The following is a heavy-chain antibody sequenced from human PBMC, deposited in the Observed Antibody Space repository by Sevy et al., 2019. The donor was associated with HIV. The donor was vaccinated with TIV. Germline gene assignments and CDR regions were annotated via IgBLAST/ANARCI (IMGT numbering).Heavy chain of an antibody. CDR2: IWYDGSSK. CDR3: ARGANYYDSSGSQPNFDY. J-gene: IGHJ4*02. V-gene: IGHV3-33*01. Sequence: GGSLRLSCAASGFTFSSYGMHWVRQAPGKGLEWVALIWYDGSSKYYADSVKGRFTLSREKSKNTLYLQMNSLRAEDTAVYYCARGANYYDSSGSQPNFDYWGQGTLVTVSS. D-gene: IGHD3-22*01. CDR1: GFTFSSYG.